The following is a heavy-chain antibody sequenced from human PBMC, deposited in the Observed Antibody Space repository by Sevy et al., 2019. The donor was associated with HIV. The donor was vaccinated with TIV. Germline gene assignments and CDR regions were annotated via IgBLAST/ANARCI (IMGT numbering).Heavy chain of an antibody. CDR3: AKPVGLSGRAFDY. CDR1: GFTFSSYA. J-gene: IGHJ4*02. Sequence: GGSLRLSCAASGFTFSSYAMSWVRQAPGKGLEWVSAISGSGDSTYYADSVKGRVTISRDNSKNTLYLQLNSLRVEDTAVYYCAKPVGLSGRAFDYWGQGTLVTISS. V-gene: IGHV3-23*01. CDR2: ISGSGDST. D-gene: IGHD3-9*01.